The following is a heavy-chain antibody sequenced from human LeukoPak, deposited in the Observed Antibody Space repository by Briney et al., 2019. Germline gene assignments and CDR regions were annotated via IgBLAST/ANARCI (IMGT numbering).Heavy chain of an antibody. Sequence: QAGGSLRLSCAASGFTFSSYGMHWVRQAPGKGLEWVAVISYDGSNKYYADSVKGRFTISRDNSKNTLYLQMNSLRAEDTAVYYCAKEIAVAGTPHVDYWGQGTLVTVSS. CDR3: AKEIAVAGTPHVDY. V-gene: IGHV3-30*18. D-gene: IGHD6-19*01. CDR2: ISYDGSNK. CDR1: GFTFSSYG. J-gene: IGHJ4*02.